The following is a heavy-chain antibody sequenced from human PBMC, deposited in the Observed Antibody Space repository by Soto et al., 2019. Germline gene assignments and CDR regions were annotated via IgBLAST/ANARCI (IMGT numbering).Heavy chain of an antibody. J-gene: IGHJ5*02. V-gene: IGHV3-23*01. CDR3: AKAKGFVVLPAANNWFDT. D-gene: IGHD2-2*01. CDR1: GFTFSSYA. CDR2: ISGSGGST. Sequence: GGSLRLSCAASGFTFSSYAMSWVRQAPGKGLEWVSAISGSGGSTYYADSVKGRFTISRDNSKNTLYLQMNSLRAEDTAVYYCAKAKGFVVLPAANNWFDTWGKGTLGTVSS.